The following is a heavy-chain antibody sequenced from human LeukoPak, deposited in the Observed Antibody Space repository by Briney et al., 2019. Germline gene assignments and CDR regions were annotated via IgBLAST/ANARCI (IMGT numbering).Heavy chain of an antibody. CDR3: ARHGTAVDGDYSAFDI. V-gene: IGHV4-39*01. Sequence: PSETLSLTCSVSGGSIRTRNHYWGWIRQPPGKGLVLIGSIYQSGTTYYNLALQSRLTLFIDTSSNHFSLKMTSVTAADTGVYYCARHGTAVDGDYSAFDIWGQGTMVTVSP. CDR1: GGSIRTRNHY. D-gene: IGHD4-17*01. CDR2: IYQSGTT. J-gene: IGHJ3*02.